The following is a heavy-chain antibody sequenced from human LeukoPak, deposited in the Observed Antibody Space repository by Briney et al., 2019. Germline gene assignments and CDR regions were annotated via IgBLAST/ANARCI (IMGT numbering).Heavy chain of an antibody. CDR1: GYTFTTYY. J-gene: IGHJ6*02. Sequence: GASVKVSCKASGYTFTTYYIRWVRQAPGQGLEWMGIFNPSGASARNAQKFQGRVTMTRDTSTSTVYMELSSLTSEDTAVYYCSRGTHLDSGRQTPLDVWGQGTTVTVSS. V-gene: IGHV1-46*01. D-gene: IGHD3-10*01. CDR3: SRGTHLDSGRQTPLDV. CDR2: FNPSGASA.